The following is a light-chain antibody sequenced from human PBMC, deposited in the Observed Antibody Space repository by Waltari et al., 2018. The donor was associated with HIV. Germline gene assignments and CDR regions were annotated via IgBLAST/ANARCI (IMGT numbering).Light chain of an antibody. CDR2: TNS. CDR3: AAWEDSLNAYI. CDR1: SSNIGDNV. J-gene: IGLJ1*01. V-gene: IGLV1-44*01. Sequence: QSVLTQPPSASGTPGQRVTISCSGRSSNIGDNVVNWYQPLPGTAPKLLTYTNSRRPSGVPDRFSASRSGNSASRAISGLESEDEANYYCAAWEDSLNAYIFGTGTKVSVL.